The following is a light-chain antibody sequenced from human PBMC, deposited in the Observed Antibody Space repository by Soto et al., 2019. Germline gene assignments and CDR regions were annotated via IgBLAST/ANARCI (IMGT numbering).Light chain of an antibody. Sequence: QSVLTQPPSASGSAGQSVTISCTGTSSDIGSYGYVAWYQQHPGKAPKLMIYEVNKRPAGVPDRFSGSKSGNTASLTVSGLQAEDEADYYCSSFGDSGNLGVFGGGTKVTVL. CDR1: SSDIGSYGY. J-gene: IGLJ3*02. CDR3: SSFGDSGNLGV. CDR2: EVN. V-gene: IGLV2-8*01.